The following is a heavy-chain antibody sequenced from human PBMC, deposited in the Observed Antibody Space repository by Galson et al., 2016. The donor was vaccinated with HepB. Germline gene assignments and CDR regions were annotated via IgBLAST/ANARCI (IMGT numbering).Heavy chain of an antibody. V-gene: IGHV3-23*01. CDR2: ISAASNT. CDR3: ANYLGYGSGRPGYFHS. J-gene: IGHJ4*02. D-gene: IGHD3-10*01. CDR1: GFTFSSYA. Sequence: SLRLSCAASGFTFSSYAMSWVRQAPGKGLEWVSVISAASNTYYTDSGKGRFTISRDNPKTTLYLEMNSLRVEDTAVYFCANYLGYGSGRPGYFHSWGQGTLVTVSP.